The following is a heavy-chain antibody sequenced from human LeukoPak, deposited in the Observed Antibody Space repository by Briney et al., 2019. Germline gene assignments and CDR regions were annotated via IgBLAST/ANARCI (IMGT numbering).Heavy chain of an antibody. D-gene: IGHD3-22*01. CDR1: GCTFTSYG. J-gene: IGHJ4*02. V-gene: IGHV1-18*01. Sequence: GASVKVSCKASGCTFTSYGISWVRQAPGQGLEWMGWISAYNGNTNYAQKLQGRVTMTTDTSTSTAYMELRSLRSDDTAVYYCARVKMGYDSSGYYYYFDYWGQGTLVTVSS. CDR3: ARVKMGYDSSGYYYYFDY. CDR2: ISAYNGNT.